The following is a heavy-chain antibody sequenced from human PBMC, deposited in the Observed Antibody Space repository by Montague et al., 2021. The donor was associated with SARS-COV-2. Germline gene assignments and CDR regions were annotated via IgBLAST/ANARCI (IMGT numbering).Heavy chain of an antibody. CDR3: VRYSGWFYFDF. Sequence: CAISGDSVAEHRRSSSWHTPALPSRLDLVCRPYFKSKWYSDYAPSVRGRLTVNPDASKNEFSLELNYVTPEDTAVYYCVRYSGWFYFDFWGQGTLVTVSS. D-gene: IGHD6-19*01. V-gene: IGHV6-1*01. J-gene: IGHJ4*02. CDR1: GDSVAEHRRS. CDR2: PYFKSKWYS.